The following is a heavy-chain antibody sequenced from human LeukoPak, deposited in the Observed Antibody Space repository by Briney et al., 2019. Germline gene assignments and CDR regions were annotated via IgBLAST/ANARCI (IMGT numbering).Heavy chain of an antibody. Sequence: ASVKVSCKASGYTFSSYGISWVRQAPGQGLEWMGWISADNGNTKYADKLQGRVTMTTDTSTTTAYMELRSLRPDDTAVYYCARGVWWPHSGLDYWGQGTLVTASS. J-gene: IGHJ4*02. V-gene: IGHV1-18*01. D-gene: IGHD4/OR15-4a*01. CDR1: GYTFSSYG. CDR3: ARGVWWPHSGLDY. CDR2: ISADNGNT.